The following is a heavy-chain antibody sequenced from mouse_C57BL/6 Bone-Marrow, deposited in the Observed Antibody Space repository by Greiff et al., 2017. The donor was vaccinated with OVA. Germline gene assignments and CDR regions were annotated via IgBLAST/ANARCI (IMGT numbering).Heavy chain of an antibody. V-gene: IGHV1-63*01. CDR2: IYPGGGYT. CDR1: GYTFTNYW. Sequence: VQLQESGAELVRPGTSVKMSCKASGYTFTNYWIGWAKQRPGHGLEWIGDIYPGGGYTNYNEKFKGKATLTADKSSSTAYMQFSSLTSEDSAIYYCARYTLYQAWFAYWGQGTLVTVSA. J-gene: IGHJ3*01. CDR3: ARYTLYQAWFAY.